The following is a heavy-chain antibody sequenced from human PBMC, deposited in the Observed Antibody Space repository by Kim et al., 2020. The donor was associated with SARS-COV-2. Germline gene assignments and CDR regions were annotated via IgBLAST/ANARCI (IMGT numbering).Heavy chain of an antibody. V-gene: IGHV3-53*01. Sequence: VKGRFTISRDNSKNTLYLQRNSLRAEDTAVYYCARDSRITILGYYYGMDVWGQGTTVTVSS. J-gene: IGHJ6*02. CDR3: ARDSRITILGYYYGMDV. D-gene: IGHD3-3*01.